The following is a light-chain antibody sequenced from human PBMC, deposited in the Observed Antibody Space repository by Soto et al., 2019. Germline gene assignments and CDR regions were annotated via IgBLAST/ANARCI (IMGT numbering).Light chain of an antibody. CDR3: QKLNTAPLT. Sequence: DIQMTQSPSSLSASVGDRVTSTCRASPYISVYLAWYQQKPGKVPKLLIYSSSTLQSRVPSRFSGSGSGTDFTLTSSSLQPEDVATSYCQKLNTAPLTFGQGTRREIK. V-gene: IGKV1-27*01. CDR1: PYISVY. J-gene: IGKJ5*01. CDR2: SSS.